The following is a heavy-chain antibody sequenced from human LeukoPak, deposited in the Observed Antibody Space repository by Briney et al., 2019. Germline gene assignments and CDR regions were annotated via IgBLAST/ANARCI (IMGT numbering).Heavy chain of an antibody. CDR1: GGSISSGSYY. Sequence: KASQTLSLTCTVSGGSISSGSYYWSWIRQPAGKGLEWIGRMYTSGSTNYNPSLKSRVTISVDTSKNQFSLKLSSVTAADTAVYYCAREMYYYDSSGYYQYYYYYYMDVWGKGTTVTVSS. D-gene: IGHD3-22*01. CDR3: AREMYYYDSSGYYQYYYYYYMDV. V-gene: IGHV4-61*02. J-gene: IGHJ6*03. CDR2: MYTSGST.